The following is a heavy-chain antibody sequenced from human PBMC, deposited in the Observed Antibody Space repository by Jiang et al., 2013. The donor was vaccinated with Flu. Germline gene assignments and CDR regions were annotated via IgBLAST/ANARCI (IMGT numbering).Heavy chain of an antibody. V-gene: IGHV2-5*06. CDR2: IYWDDYK. D-gene: IGHD1-26*01. CDR3: TGRGGTSFDY. CDR1: GFSLSTSGVA. Sequence: KPTQTLTLTCTFSGFSLSTSGVAVGWIRQPPGKALEWLGIIYWDDYKPYRPSLKNRLTITRDTSKNQVVLTMTNMDPVDTATYYCTGRGGTSFDYWGQGTLVTVSS. J-gene: IGHJ4*02.